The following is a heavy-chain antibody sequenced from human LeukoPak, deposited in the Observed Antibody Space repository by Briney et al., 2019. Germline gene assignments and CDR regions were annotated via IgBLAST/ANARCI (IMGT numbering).Heavy chain of an antibody. CDR2: MNPNSGNT. Sequence: ASVKVSCKASGGTFSSYAINWVRQATGQGLEWMGWMNPNSGNTGYAQKFQGRVTITRNTSISTAYMELSSLRSEDTAVYYCARAVYCSSTSCYYYYFDYWGQGTLVTVSS. CDR3: ARAVYCSSTSCYYYYFDY. CDR1: GGTFSSYA. V-gene: IGHV1-8*03. D-gene: IGHD2-2*01. J-gene: IGHJ4*02.